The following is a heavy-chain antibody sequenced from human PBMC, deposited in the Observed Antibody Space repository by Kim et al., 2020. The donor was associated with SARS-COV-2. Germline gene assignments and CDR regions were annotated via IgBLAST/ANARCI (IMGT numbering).Heavy chain of an antibody. Sequence: SVKVSSKASGGTFSSYAISWVRQAPGQGLEWMGGIIPIFGTANYAQKFQGRVTITADESTSTAYMELSSLRSEDTAVYYCARDGTYYYDSSGYYAWDYWGQGTLVTVSS. J-gene: IGHJ4*02. CDR2: IIPIFGTA. CDR3: ARDGTYYYDSSGYYAWDY. V-gene: IGHV1-69*13. D-gene: IGHD3-22*01. CDR1: GGTFSSYA.